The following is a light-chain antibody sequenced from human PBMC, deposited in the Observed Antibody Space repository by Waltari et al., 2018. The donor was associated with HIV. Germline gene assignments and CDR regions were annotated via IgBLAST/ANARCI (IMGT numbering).Light chain of an antibody. J-gene: IGKJ2*01. Sequence: DIQVSQSPSTLSSFLGYRVSITHRASYNVHQWLAWYQQKQGQAPKLLIYEASTLESGVPSRFSGSGSGTEFTLTITNLQPEDSATYFCQHYANYYSFGQGTRLEI. CDR2: EAS. V-gene: IGKV1-5*03. CDR1: YNVHQW. CDR3: QHYANYYS.